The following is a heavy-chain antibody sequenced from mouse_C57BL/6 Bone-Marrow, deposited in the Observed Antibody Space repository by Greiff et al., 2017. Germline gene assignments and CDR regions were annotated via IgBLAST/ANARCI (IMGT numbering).Heavy chain of an antibody. V-gene: IGHV1-26*01. Sequence: EVQLQQSGPELVKPGASVKISCKASGYTFTDYYMNWVKQSHGTSLEWIGDINPNSGGTSYNQKFKGKATLTVDKSSSTAYMELRSLTSEDSAVYYCARSDGWGQGTTLTVSS. J-gene: IGHJ2*01. CDR1: GYTFTDYY. CDR2: INPNSGGT. CDR3: ARSDG.